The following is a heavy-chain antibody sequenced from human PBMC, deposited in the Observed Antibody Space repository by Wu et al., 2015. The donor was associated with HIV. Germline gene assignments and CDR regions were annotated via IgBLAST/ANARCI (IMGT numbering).Heavy chain of an antibody. CDR3: AREYPRIPGTDAFDI. D-gene: IGHD1-26*01. J-gene: IGHJ3*02. CDR1: GGTFSSYA. V-gene: IGHV1-69*05. CDR2: IIPIFGTA. Sequence: QVQLVQSGADVKKPGSSVKVSCKASGGTFSSYAISWVRQAPGQGLEWMGGIIPIFGTANYAQKFQGRVTITTDESTSTAYMELSSLRSEDTAVYYCAREYPRIPGTDAFDIWGQGTMVTVSS.